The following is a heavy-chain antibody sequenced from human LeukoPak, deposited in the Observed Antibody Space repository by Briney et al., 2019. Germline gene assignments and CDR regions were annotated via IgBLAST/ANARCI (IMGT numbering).Heavy chain of an antibody. V-gene: IGHV4-34*01. CDR2: INHSGST. CDR3: ASSRDGYNYGGWFDP. Sequence: SETLSLTCAVYGGSSSGYYWSWICQPPGKGLEWIGEINHSGSTNYNPSLKSRVTISVDTSKNQFSLKLSSVTAADTAVYYCASSRDGYNYGGWFDPWGQGTLVTVSS. J-gene: IGHJ5*02. CDR1: GGSSSGYY. D-gene: IGHD5-24*01.